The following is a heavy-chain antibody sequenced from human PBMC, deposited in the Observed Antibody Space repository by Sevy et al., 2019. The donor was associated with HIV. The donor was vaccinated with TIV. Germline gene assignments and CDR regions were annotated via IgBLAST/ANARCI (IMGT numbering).Heavy chain of an antibody. CDR2: IYYSGST. CDR1: GASVSSGSFF. Sequence: SETLSLTCSVSGASVSSGSFFWTWIRQAPGKGLEWIGYIYYSGSTNYNPSLKSRVTFSVDTSTNQFSLKLRSVTAADTAVYYCARDQAESSSTGGLDSWGPGALVTVSS. CDR3: ARDQAESSSTGGLDS. V-gene: IGHV4-61*01. J-gene: IGHJ4*02. D-gene: IGHD6-6*01.